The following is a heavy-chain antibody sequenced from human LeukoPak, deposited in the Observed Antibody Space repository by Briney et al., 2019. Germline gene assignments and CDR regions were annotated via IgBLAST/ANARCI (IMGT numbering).Heavy chain of an antibody. CDR2: INPYNGNT. D-gene: IGHD2-15*01. CDR3: ARDAGYCSGGSCYSGPYYYYMDV. V-gene: IGHV1-18*04. CDR1: GYTFSDYY. J-gene: IGHJ6*03. Sequence: GASVKVSCKASGYTFSDYYMHWMRQAPGQGPAWMGWINPYNGNTNYAQKFQGRVIMTTDTSTSTAYMELRSLRSDDTAVYYCARDAGYCSGGSCYSGPYYYYMDVWGKGTTVTVSS.